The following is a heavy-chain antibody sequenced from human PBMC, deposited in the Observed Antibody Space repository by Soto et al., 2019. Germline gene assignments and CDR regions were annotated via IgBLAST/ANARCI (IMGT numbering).Heavy chain of an antibody. D-gene: IGHD2-8*01. CDR1: GYTFTGYY. Sequence: QVQLEQSGSEVKKPGASVKVSCKASGYTFTGYYMHWVRQAPEQRLAWMGWITPKSGATNYAQKFQARVAMTRDTCISTVYMELSMLRSDDTAVYYGARLMVTTHDWYCDLWGRGTLVTVSS. V-gene: IGHV1-2*02. CDR3: ARLMVTTHDWYCDL. CDR2: ITPKSGAT. J-gene: IGHJ2*01.